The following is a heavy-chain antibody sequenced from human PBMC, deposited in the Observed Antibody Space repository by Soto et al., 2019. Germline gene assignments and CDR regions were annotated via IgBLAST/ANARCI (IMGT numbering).Heavy chain of an antibody. CDR1: GDTSTSYY. V-gene: IGHV4-59*01. J-gene: IGHJ5*01. CDR2: IHNSGTS. Sequence: KPSETLSLTCTVSGDTSTSYYWSWIRQAPGKGLEWIGHIHNSGTSTHNPSLNGRVTISIHISKKPFSLKLTSFTSADTAVYSCARDFYDSVGYTWFDSWSQGTLVTVSS. CDR3: ARDFYDSVGYTWFDS. D-gene: IGHD3-22*01.